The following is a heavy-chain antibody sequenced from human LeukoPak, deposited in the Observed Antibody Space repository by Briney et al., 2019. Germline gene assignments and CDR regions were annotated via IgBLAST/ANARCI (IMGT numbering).Heavy chain of an antibody. D-gene: IGHD6-13*01. CDR1: GVSISSYY. V-gene: IGHV4-59*01. CDR2: IYYSGST. CDR3: ARGASSWYYYYYGMDV. J-gene: IGHJ6*02. Sequence: SETLSLTCTGSGVSISSYYWSWIRQPPGKGLEWIGYIYYSGSTNYNPSLKSRVTISVDTSKNQFSLKLSPVTAADTAVYYCARGASSWYYYYYGMDVWGQGTTVTVSS.